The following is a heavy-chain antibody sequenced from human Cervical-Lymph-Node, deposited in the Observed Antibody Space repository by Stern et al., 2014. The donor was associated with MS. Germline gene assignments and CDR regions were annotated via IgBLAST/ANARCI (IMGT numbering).Heavy chain of an antibody. CDR2: ITTNTGNA. CDR1: GYSFSSYA. CDR3: ARGISMIVVDMGY. V-gene: IGHV7-4-1*02. Sequence: QMQLVQSGSELKKPGASVKVSCKASGYSFSSYAMNWVRQAPGQGLEWMGWITTNTGNATYAQGFTGRFVFSLDTSVSTAYMQISSLKAEDTAVYYCARGISMIVVDMGYWGQGTLVTVSS. J-gene: IGHJ4*02. D-gene: IGHD3-22*01.